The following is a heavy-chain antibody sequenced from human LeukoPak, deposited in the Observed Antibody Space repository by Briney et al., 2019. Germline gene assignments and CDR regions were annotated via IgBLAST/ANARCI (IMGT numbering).Heavy chain of an antibody. V-gene: IGHV1-2*02. D-gene: IGHD3-10*01. CDR2: MNPNSGGT. CDR1: GYTFTSYD. Sequence: ASVKVSCKASGYTFTSYDINWVRQATGQGLEWMGWMNPNSGGTNYAQKFQGRVTMTRDTSISTAYMELSRLRSDDTAVSYCARDLDGSGPAGYWGQGTLVTVSS. CDR3: ARDLDGSGPAGY. J-gene: IGHJ4*02.